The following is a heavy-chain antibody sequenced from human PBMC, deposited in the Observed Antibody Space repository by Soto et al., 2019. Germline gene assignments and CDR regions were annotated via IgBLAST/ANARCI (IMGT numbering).Heavy chain of an antibody. CDR2: SNAGNGNT. CDR1: GYTFTSYA. J-gene: IGHJ6*02. D-gene: IGHD3-16*01. CDR3: ARGSPGGSYYYGMDV. Sequence: ASVKVSCKASGYTFTSYAMHWVRQAPGQRLEWMGWSNAGNGNTKYSQEFQGRVTITRDTSASTAYMELSSLRSEDMAVYYCARGSPGGSYYYGMDVWGQGTTVTAP. V-gene: IGHV1-3*02.